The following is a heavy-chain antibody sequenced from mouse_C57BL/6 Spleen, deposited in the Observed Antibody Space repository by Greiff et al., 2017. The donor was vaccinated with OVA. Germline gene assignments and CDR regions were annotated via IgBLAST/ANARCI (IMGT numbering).Heavy chain of an antibody. CDR3: ARGNYGKWFAY. D-gene: IGHD2-1*01. Sequence: VQLQQPGAELVRPGSSVKLSCKASGYTFTSYWMHWVKQRPIQGLEWIGNIDPSDSETHYNQKFKDKATLTVDKSSSTAYMQLSSLTSEDSAVYYCARGNYGKWFAYWGQGTLVTVSA. V-gene: IGHV1-52*01. CDR1: GYTFTSYW. CDR2: IDPSDSET. J-gene: IGHJ3*01.